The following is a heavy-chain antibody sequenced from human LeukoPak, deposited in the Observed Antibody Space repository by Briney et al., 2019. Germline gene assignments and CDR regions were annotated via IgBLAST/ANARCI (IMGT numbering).Heavy chain of an antibody. J-gene: IGHJ6*02. V-gene: IGHV1-8*01. CDR1: GYTFTSYD. CDR3: ALGDYGMDV. CDR2: MNSNSGNT. Sequence: ASVKVSCKASGYTFTSYDINWVRQATGQGLEWMGWMNSNSGNTGYAQKCQGRVTMTRNTSISTAYMALRSLRSEDTAVYYCALGDYGMDVWGQGTTVTVSS.